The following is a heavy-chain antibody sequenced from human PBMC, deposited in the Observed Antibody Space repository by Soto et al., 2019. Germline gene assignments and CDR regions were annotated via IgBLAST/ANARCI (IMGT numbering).Heavy chain of an antibody. CDR3: ARMGGSGSYYYYYYYAMDV. J-gene: IGHJ6*02. D-gene: IGHD3-10*01. Sequence: PGESRKISCKGSGSSFTSYWIGWVRQMPGKGLEWMGIIYPGDSDTRYSPSFQGQVTISADKSISTAYLQWSSLKASDTAMYYCARMGGSGSYYYYYYYAMDVWGQGTTVIVFS. CDR1: GSSFTSYW. V-gene: IGHV5-51*01. CDR2: IYPGDSDT.